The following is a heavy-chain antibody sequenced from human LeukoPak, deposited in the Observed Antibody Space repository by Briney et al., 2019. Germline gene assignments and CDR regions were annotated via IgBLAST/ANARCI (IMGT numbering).Heavy chain of an antibody. CDR3: ARERYNTGWYNY. J-gene: IGHJ4*02. D-gene: IGHD6-19*01. CDR2: IYPSGST. CDR1: GGSISSYY. V-gene: IGHV4-4*07. Sequence: SETLSLTCSVSGGSISSYYWSWTRQPAGKGLEWIGRIYPSGSTNYNPSLRSRVTMSIDTSKNQFSLKLSSVTAADTAVYYCARERYNTGWYNYWGQGTLVTVSS.